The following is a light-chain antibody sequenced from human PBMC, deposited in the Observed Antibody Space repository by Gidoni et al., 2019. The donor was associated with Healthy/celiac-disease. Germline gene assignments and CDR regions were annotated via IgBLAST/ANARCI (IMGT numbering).Light chain of an antibody. CDR1: SSNIGNNY. Sequence: SVFTQPPSVSAAPAQKVTISCSGSSSNIGNNYVSWYQQLPGTAPKLPIYENNKRPSGIPDRFSGSKSGTSATLGITGLQTGDEADYYCGTWDSSLSAVVFGGGTKLTVL. V-gene: IGLV1-51*02. CDR3: GTWDSSLSAVV. J-gene: IGLJ2*01. CDR2: ENN.